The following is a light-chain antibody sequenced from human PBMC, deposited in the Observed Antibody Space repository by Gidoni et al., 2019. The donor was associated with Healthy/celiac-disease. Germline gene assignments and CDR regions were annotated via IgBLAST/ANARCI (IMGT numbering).Light chain of an antibody. Sequence: DIVLTQSPASLAVSLGERATINCKSSQSVLYSSNNKNYLAWYQQKPGQPPKLLIYWASTRESGVPDRFSGSGSGTDFTLTISSLQAEDVAVYYCQQYYSTLRTFGQGTKVEIK. CDR3: QQYYSTLRT. CDR2: WAS. CDR1: QSVLYSSNNKNY. V-gene: IGKV4-1*01. J-gene: IGKJ1*01.